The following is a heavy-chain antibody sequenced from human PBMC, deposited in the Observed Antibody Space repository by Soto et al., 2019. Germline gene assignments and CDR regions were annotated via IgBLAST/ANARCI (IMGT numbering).Heavy chain of an antibody. V-gene: IGHV4-59*08. D-gene: IGHD6-13*01. J-gene: IGHJ6*03. Sequence: SETLYLTCTVSGGSISSYYWSWIRQPPGKGLEWIGYIYYSGSTNYNPSLKSRVTISVDTSKNQFSLKLSSVTAADTAVYYCARIRAGIAAAGIGRRDYYYYYMDVWGKGTTATVSS. CDR3: ARIRAGIAAAGIGRRDYYYYYMDV. CDR2: IYYSGST. CDR1: GGSISSYY.